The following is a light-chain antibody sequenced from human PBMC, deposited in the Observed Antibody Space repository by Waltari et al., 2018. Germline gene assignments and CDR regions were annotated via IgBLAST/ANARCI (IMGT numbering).Light chain of an antibody. CDR3: QQYSASTGT. Sequence: EIVLTQSPGTMSLSPGDRAILSSRASQTINSNHLAWYQQKPGQAPRLLIHGASSRAIGIPDRFFGSGSGTDFTLTISRLEPEDSGVYYCQQYSASTGTFGQGTKVEIK. CDR1: QTINSNH. V-gene: IGKV3-20*01. CDR2: GAS. J-gene: IGKJ1*01.